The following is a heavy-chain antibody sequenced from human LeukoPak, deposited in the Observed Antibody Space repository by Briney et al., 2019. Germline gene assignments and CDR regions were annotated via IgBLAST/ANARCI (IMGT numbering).Heavy chain of an antibody. CDR1: GDSDSSSTTG. CDR3: ARGFLMRGFDY. V-gene: IGHV6-1*01. CDR2: THYESKWKN. J-gene: IGHJ4*02. Sequence: SQTLSLTCAISGDSDSSSTTGWNWIRQSPSRGLEWLGRTHYESKWKNDYAESVKSRITNNPDTSKNQFSLQLNSVTPEDTAVYFCARGFLMRGFDYWGQGTLVTVSS.